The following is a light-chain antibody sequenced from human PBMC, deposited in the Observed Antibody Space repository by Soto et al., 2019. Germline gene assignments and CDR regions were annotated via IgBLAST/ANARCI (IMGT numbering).Light chain of an antibody. CDR3: QRRSIGGT. J-gene: IGKJ4*01. CDR2: DAS. V-gene: IGKV3-11*01. CDR1: QSVSSY. Sequence: EIVFTQSPATLSLSPGERATLSCRASQSVSSYLAWYQQKPGQAPRILIYDASNRATGIPARFSGSGSGTDFTLTISSLEPEDFAVYYCQRRSIGGTFGGGTKVDIK.